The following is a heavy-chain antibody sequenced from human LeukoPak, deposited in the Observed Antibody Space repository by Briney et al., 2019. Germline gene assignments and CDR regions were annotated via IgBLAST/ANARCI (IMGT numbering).Heavy chain of an antibody. CDR3: AKDLKPDGVWDVDS. Sequence: RGSLRLSCAPSGFTFRTFSMSGVPNAPGEGVECVSGIYGSGGRSFYADSVKGRFIISRDNYKNMLFLHMDSLRAEGTALYYCAKDLKPDGVWDVDSWGQGTLVTVSS. D-gene: IGHD4-17*01. CDR2: IYGSGGRS. CDR1: GFTFRTFS. V-gene: IGHV3-23*01. J-gene: IGHJ4*02.